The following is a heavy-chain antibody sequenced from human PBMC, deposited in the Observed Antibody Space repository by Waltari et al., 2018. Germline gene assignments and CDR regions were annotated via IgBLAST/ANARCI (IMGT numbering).Heavy chain of an antibody. J-gene: IGHJ6*03. CDR2: IYYSGST. V-gene: IGHV4-39*07. Sequence: QLQLQESGPGLVKPSETLSLTCTVSGGSISSSSYYWGWIRQPPGTGLEWIGSIYYSGSTYYNPSLKSRVTISVDTSKNQFSLKLSSVTAADTAVYYCARSTSYSGYDLRYYYYMDVWGKGTTVTISS. D-gene: IGHD5-12*01. CDR1: GGSISSSSYY. CDR3: ARSTSYSGYDLRYYYYMDV.